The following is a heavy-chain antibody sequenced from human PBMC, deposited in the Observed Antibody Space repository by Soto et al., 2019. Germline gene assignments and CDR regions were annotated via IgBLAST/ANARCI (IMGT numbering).Heavy chain of an antibody. J-gene: IGHJ4*02. V-gene: IGHV3-23*01. Sequence: EVQLLESGGGLVQPGGSLRLSCAASGFTFSSYAMSWVRQAPGKGREWVSAVSGNGQGIYYADSVRGRFTISRDNSKNTVFLHMDSLRAEDTAVYYGAKDRDYPRDYCHYWGQGTRVTVSS. CDR2: VSGNGQGI. CDR1: GFTFSSYA. D-gene: IGHD3-10*01. CDR3: AKDRDYPRDYCHY.